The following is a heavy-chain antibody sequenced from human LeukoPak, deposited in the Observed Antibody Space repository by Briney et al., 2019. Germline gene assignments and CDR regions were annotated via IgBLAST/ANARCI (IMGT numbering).Heavy chain of an antibody. CDR2: ISSSGGRT. Sequence: GGSLRLSCAASGFTFSSYAMSWVRQAPGKGLEWVSAISSSGGRTYYADSVKGRFTISRDNSKNTLYLQMNRLRGEDTAVYYCAKDGDYGDFDYWGQGTLVTVSS. V-gene: IGHV3-23*01. J-gene: IGHJ4*02. CDR3: AKDGDYGDFDY. D-gene: IGHD4-17*01. CDR1: GFTFSSYA.